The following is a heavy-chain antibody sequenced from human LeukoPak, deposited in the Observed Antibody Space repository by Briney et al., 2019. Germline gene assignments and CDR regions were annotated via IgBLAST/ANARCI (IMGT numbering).Heavy chain of an antibody. CDR2: IKQDGSEK. CDR1: GFTISIHG. Sequence: GTSLRLSCVVSGFTISIHGMHWVRQAPGKGLEWVANIKQDGSEKYYVDSVKGRFTISRDNAKNSLYLQMNSLRAEDTAVYYCARDSAVAGTGFDYWGQGTLVTVSS. V-gene: IGHV3-7*03. CDR3: ARDSAVAGTGFDY. J-gene: IGHJ4*02. D-gene: IGHD6-19*01.